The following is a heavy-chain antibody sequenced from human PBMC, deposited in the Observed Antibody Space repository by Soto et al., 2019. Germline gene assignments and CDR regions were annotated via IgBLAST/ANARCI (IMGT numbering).Heavy chain of an antibody. CDR2: INPSGGST. D-gene: IGHD2-15*01. Sequence: QVQLVQSGAEVKKPGASVKVSCKASGYTFTSYYMHWVRQAPGQGLEWMGIINPSGGSTSYAQKFQVRVTMTRDTSTSTVYMELSSLSSEDTAVYYCASNPRGSPDYMDVWGKGTTVTVSS. V-gene: IGHV1-46*03. J-gene: IGHJ6*03. CDR3: ASNPRGSPDYMDV. CDR1: GYTFTSYY.